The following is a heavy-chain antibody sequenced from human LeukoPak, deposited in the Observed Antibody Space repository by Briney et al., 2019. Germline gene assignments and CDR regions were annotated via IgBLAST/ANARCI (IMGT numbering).Heavy chain of an antibody. D-gene: IGHD6-19*01. CDR2: IYSGNST. J-gene: IGHJ4*02. Sequence: GGSLRLSCAAPGFTVSSNYMSWVRQAPGKGLEWASVIYSGNSTYYADSVKGRFTISRNTSKNTLYLQMNSLRADDTAVYYCAGDRSSGWYVYDYWGQGTLVTVSS. CDR1: GFTVSSNY. V-gene: IGHV3-53*01. CDR3: AGDRSSGWYVYDY.